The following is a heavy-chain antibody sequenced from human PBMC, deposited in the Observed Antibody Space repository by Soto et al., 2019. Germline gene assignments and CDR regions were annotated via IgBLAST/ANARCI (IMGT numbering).Heavy chain of an antibody. CDR3: AGGGYCSSTSCQHHAD. CDR2: ISAYNGNT. D-gene: IGHD2-2*01. CDR1: GYTFTSYG. V-gene: IGHV1-18*01. Sequence: ASVKVSCKASGYTFTSYGISWVRHAPGQGLEWMGWISAYNGNTNYAQKLQGRVTMTTDTSTSTAYMELRSLRSDDTAVYYCAGGGYCSSTSCQHHADWGQGTLVTVSS. J-gene: IGHJ4*02.